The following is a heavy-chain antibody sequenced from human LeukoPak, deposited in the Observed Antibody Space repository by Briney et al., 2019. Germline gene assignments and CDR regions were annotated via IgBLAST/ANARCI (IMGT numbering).Heavy chain of an antibody. CDR3: VTLDGGYYDSSGYLYYFDY. Sequence: ASVKVSCKVSGYTLTELSMHWVRQAPGKGLEWMGGFDPEDGETIYAQKFQGRVTMTEDTSTDTAYMELSSLRSEDTAVYYCVTLDGGYYDSSGYLYYFDYWGQGTLVTVSS. CDR1: GYTLTELS. J-gene: IGHJ4*02. D-gene: IGHD3-22*01. CDR2: FDPEDGET. V-gene: IGHV1-24*01.